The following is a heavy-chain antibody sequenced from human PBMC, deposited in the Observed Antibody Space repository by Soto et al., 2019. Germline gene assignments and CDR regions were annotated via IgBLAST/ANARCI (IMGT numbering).Heavy chain of an antibody. CDR1: GFSLSTSGMR. D-gene: IGHD2-15*01. V-gene: IGHV2-70*04. J-gene: IGHJ4*02. CDR2: IDWDDDK. CDR3: ARMFHCSGGTCPFDY. Sequence: SGPTLVNPTQTLTLTCTFSGFSLSTSGMRVSWIRQPPGKALEWLARIDWDDDKFYNTSLKTRLTISKDSSKNQVVLAMTNMDPVDTATYYCARMFHCSGGTCPFDYWGQGALVTVSS.